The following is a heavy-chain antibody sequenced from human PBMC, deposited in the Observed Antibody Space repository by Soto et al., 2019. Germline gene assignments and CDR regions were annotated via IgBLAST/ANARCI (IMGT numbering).Heavy chain of an antibody. J-gene: IGHJ6*02. CDR3: ARPRGGAAAPGGMDV. D-gene: IGHD6-13*01. V-gene: IGHV4-39*01. Sequence: PSETLSLTCTVSGGSISSSSYYWGWIRQPPGKGLEWIGSIYYSGSTYYNPSLKSRVTISVDTSKNQFSLKLSSVTAADTAVYYCARPRGGAAAPGGMDVWGQGTKVTVSS. CDR1: GGSISSSSYY. CDR2: IYYSGST.